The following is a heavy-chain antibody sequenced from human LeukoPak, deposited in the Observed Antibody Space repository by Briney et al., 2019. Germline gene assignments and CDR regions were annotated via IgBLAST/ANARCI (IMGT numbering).Heavy chain of an antibody. CDR2: IRTKAFGGTP. D-gene: IGHD6-13*01. V-gene: IGHV3-49*03. J-gene: IGHJ5*02. CDR1: GLTFGDYT. Sequence: GRSLRLSCTTSGLTFGDYTMSWFLQAPAKGLEWVGFIRTKAFGGTPEYAASVKGRFTISRDDSTSIAYLQMNSLKTEDTAVHNWGTGEAAGITGWFDPGSQATVVTVSS. CDR3: GTGEAAGITGWFDP.